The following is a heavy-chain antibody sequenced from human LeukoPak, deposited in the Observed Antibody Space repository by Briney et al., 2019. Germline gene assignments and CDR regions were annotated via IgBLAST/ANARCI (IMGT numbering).Heavy chain of an antibody. D-gene: IGHD5-24*01. J-gene: IGHJ4*02. CDR2: IA. Sequence: SVKVSCKASGGTFSSSAISWVRQAPGQGLEWMGRIANYAQKFQGRVTITTDESTSTAYMELSSLRSEDTAVYYCARGDGYNYYYLEYWGQGTLVTVSS. V-gene: IGHV1-69*05. CDR1: GGTFSSSA. CDR3: ARGDGYNYYYLEY.